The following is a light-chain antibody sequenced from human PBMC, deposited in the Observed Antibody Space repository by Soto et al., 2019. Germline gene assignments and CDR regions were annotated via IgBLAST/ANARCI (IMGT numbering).Light chain of an antibody. CDR2: EVS. CDR1: SSDVGGYNY. V-gene: IGLV2-14*01. CDR3: SSYTTTTTLGV. Sequence: QSALTQPASVSGSPGQSITLSCSGSSSDVGGYNYVSWYQQHPGKAPKLIIYEVSNRPSGVSNRFSGSKSGNTASLTISGLQADDEDDYYCSSYTTTTTLGVFGGGTKLTVL. J-gene: IGLJ2*01.